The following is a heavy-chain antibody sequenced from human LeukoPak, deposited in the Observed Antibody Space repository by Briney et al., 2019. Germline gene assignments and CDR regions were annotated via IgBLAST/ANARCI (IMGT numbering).Heavy chain of an antibody. Sequence: SETLSLTCTVSGGSISSGSYYWSWIRQPAGKGLEWIGRIYTSGSTNYNPSLKSRVTISVDTSKNQFYLKLSSVTAADTAVYYCARELYYGSSGYYFSFDYWGQGTLVTVSS. D-gene: IGHD3-22*01. CDR3: ARELYYGSSGYYFSFDY. J-gene: IGHJ4*02. CDR2: IYTSGST. CDR1: GGSISSGSYY. V-gene: IGHV4-61*02.